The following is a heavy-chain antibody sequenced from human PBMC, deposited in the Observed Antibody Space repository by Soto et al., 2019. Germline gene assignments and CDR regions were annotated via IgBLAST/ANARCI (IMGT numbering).Heavy chain of an antibody. V-gene: IGHV4-30-2*03. Sequence: PSETLSLTCAVSGGSISSGGYSWSWIRQPPGKGLEWIGYIYHSGSTYYNPSLKSRVTISVDTSKNQFSLNLRSVTAADTAVYFCARQLTYSYVSGSYAPKPRPPDYWGQGTLVTVSS. J-gene: IGHJ4*02. CDR2: IYHSGST. D-gene: IGHD3-10*01. CDR3: ARQLTYSYVSGSYAPKPRPPDY. CDR1: GGSISSGGYS.